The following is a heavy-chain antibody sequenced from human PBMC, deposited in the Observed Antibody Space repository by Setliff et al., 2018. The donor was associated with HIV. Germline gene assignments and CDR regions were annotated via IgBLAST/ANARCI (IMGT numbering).Heavy chain of an antibody. CDR3: ARDLRGFNNWFDP. J-gene: IGHJ5*02. V-gene: IGHV1-18*01. CDR1: GYIFSTYG. D-gene: IGHD3-9*01. Sequence: ASVKVSCKASGYIFSTYGISWVRQTPGQGLEWMGWISPYNGNTKYAQKFQGRVTMSTDTSTSTAYMEVRSLRSDDTAVYYCARDLRGFNNWFDPWGQGTQVTVSS. CDR2: ISPYNGNT.